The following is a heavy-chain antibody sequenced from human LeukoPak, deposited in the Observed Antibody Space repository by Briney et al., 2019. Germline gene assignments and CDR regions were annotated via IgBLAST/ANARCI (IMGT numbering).Heavy chain of an antibody. CDR1: GYSFTSYW. CDR2: IDPSDSYT. V-gene: IGHV5-10-1*01. D-gene: IGHD6-19*01. J-gene: IGHJ4*02. Sequence: GESLKISCKGSGYSFTSYWISWVRQMPGKGLEWMGRIDPSDSYTNYSPSFQGHVTISADKSISTAYLQWNSLKASDTAMYYCARGFPVAGLQVSFDYWGQGTLVTVSS. CDR3: ARGFPVAGLQVSFDY.